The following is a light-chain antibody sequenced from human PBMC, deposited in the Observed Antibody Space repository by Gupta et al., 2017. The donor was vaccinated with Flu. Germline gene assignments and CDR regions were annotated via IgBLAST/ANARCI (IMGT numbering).Light chain of an antibody. CDR2: CAS. V-gene: IGKV3-20*01. CDR1: QSVSSSY. J-gene: IGKJ1*01. Sequence: EIGLTQSPGTLSLSPGERATLSCRPSQSVSSSYLAWYQQKPGQAPRLLIYCASSRATGIPDRFSGSGSGTDFTLTIRRLEPEDFAVYYCQQYGSSPRTFGQGTKVEIK. CDR3: QQYGSSPRT.